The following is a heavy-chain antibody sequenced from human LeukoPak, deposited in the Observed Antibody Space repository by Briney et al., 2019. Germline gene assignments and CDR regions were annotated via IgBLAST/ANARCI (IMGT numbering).Heavy chain of an antibody. V-gene: IGHV1-2*02. CDR1: GYTFTGYY. CDR3: ARAGLPGGFWSGFVGAVYYYYMDV. D-gene: IGHD3-3*01. CDR2: INPNSGGT. Sequence: ASVKVSCKASGYTFTGYYMHWVRQAPGQGLEWMEWINPNSGGTNYAQKFQGRVTMTRDTSISTAYMELSRLRSDDTAVYYCARAGLPGGFWSGFVGAVYYYYMDVWGKGTTVTVSS. J-gene: IGHJ6*03.